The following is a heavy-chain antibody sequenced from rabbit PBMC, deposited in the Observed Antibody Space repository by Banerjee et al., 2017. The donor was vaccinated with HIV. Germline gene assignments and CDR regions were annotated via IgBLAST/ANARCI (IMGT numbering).Heavy chain of an antibody. CDR2: IYSDRGAP. V-gene: IGHV1S45*01. Sequence: QEQLVESGGGLVKPEGSLTLTCTASGFSFSNKYWICWVRQAPGKGLEWIACIYSDRGAPYYARWPKGQFPVSKPSSATVTLQMTSLTAAVTAAYFCARDLAGVMGWKFGLWGPGPLVTVS. D-gene: IGHD4-1*01. CDR3: ARDLAGVMGWKFGL. J-gene: IGHJ4*01. CDR1: GFSFSNKYW.